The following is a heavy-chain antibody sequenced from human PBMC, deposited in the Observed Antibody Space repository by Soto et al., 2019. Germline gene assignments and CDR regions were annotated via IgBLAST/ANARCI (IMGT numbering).Heavy chain of an antibody. J-gene: IGHJ4*02. Sequence: NPSETLSLTCTVSGGSISSYYWSWIRQPAGKGLEWIGHIYSGGRSDYNPSLKSRVTMSVDTSKNQFSLKVRSVTAADTAVYYCARGGDSSGYYYASDYWSQGTLVTV. V-gene: IGHV4-4*07. D-gene: IGHD3-22*01. CDR2: IYSGGRS. CDR1: GGSISSYY. CDR3: ARGGDSSGYYYASDY.